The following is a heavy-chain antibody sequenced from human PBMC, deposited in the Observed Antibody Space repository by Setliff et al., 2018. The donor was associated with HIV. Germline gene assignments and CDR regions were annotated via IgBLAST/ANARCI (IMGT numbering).Heavy chain of an antibody. J-gene: IGHJ4*02. Sequence: GGSLRLSCAASGFIFSSYSTHWFRQPPGKGLEWVANINQDGSEKHYVDSVKGRFTVSRDNAKNSVHLQMNSLRDEDTAVYYCAKGPGFLTDFWGQGTLVTVSS. V-gene: IGHV3-7*03. CDR2: INQDGSEK. CDR3: AKGPGFLTDF. CDR1: GFIFSSYS. D-gene: IGHD3-3*01.